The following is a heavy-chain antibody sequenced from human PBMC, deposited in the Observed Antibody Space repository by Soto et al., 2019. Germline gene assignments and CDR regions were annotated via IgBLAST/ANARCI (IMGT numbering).Heavy chain of an antibody. CDR3: AVYIAGAGGDGY. D-gene: IGHD6-19*01. CDR2: QSGST. CDR1: GGSVTSGSYH. V-gene: IGHV4-61*01. J-gene: IGHJ4*02. Sequence: VQLQESGPGLVKPSETLSLTCTVSGGSVTSGSYHWTWIRQPPGEGLEWIGQSGSTNYNPSLRSRITISVDTSKNQFSLNLSSLTAADTAVYYCAVYIAGAGGDGYWGRGTLVTVSS.